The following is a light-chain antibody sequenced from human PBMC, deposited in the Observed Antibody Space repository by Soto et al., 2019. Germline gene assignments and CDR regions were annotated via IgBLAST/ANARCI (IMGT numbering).Light chain of an antibody. CDR2: LEGSGSY. CDR3: ETWDTNVVV. V-gene: IGLV4-60*02. J-gene: IGLJ2*01. CDR1: SGHSTYI. Sequence: QPVLTQSSSASASLGSSVKLTCTLSSGHSTYIIAWHQQQPGKAPRYLMKLEGSGSYNKGSGIPDRFSGSSSGADRYLTISNLQFEDEADYYCETWDTNVVVFGGGIKVTVL.